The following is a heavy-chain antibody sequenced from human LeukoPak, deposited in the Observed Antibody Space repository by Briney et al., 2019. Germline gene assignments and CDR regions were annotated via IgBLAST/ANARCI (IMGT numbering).Heavy chain of an antibody. V-gene: IGHV4-38-2*02. CDR1: GYSISSGYY. CDR3: AREVVQRLDY. CDR2: IYHSGST. D-gene: IGHD3-22*01. Sequence: PSETLSLTCTVSGYSISSGYYWGWIRQPPGKGLEWIGSIYHSGSTYYNPSLKSRVTISVDTSKNQFSLKLSSVTAADTAVYYCAREVVQRLDYWGQGTLVTVSS. J-gene: IGHJ4*02.